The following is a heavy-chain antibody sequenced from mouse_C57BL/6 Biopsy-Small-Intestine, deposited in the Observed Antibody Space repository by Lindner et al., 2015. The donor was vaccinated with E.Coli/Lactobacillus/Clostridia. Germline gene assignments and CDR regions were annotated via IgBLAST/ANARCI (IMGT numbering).Heavy chain of an antibody. CDR1: GYSFTNFG. CDR2: ISTHKGNT. V-gene: IGHV1-84*02. CDR3: ARDAPYDDILTGYHISDY. D-gene: IGHD2-2*01. J-gene: IGHJ4*01. Sequence: SVKVSCKASGYSFTNFGISWVRQAPGQGLEWMGWISTHKGNTNYAQKFQGRVTVTTDTSTGTVYMELRSLRSDDTAVYYCARDAPYDDILTGYHISDYWGQGTLVTVSS.